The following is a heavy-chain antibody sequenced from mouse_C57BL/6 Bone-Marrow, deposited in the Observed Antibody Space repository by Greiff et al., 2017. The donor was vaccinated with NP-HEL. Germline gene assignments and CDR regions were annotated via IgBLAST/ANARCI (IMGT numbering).Heavy chain of an antibody. V-gene: IGHV1-19*01. Sequence: LVEPGASVKMSCKASGYTFTDYYMNWVKQSHGKSLEWIGVINPYNGGTSYNQKFKGKATLTVDKSSSTAYMELNSLTSEDSAVYYCARIPDYFDYWGQGTTLTVSS. J-gene: IGHJ2*01. CDR1: GYTFTDYY. CDR2: INPYNGGT. CDR3: ARIPDYFDY.